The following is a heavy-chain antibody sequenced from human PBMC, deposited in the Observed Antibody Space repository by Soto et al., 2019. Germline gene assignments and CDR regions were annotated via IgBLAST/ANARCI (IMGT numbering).Heavy chain of an antibody. CDR1: GCSISSYY. V-gene: IGHV4-59*01. CDR3: ARDNAWFGENGYYYYYGMDV. D-gene: IGHD3-10*01. J-gene: IGHJ6*02. Sequence: XETLSLTCTVSGCSISSYYWSWIRQPPGKGLDWIGYIYYSGSTNYNPSLKSRVTISVDTSKNQFSLKLSSVTAADTAVYYCARDNAWFGENGYYYYYGMDVWGQGTTVTVSS. CDR2: IYYSGST.